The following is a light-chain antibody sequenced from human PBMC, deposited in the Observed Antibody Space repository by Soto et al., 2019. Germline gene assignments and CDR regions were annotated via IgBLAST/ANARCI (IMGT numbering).Light chain of an antibody. V-gene: IGKV3-20*01. J-gene: IGKJ4*01. CDR1: QSVSNNY. CDR2: GAS. CDR3: QQYNKWPPVT. Sequence: VWTQSPGTLSLSPGERATLSCRASQSVSNNYLALYQQKPGQAPRLLIYGASSRATGIPDRFAGSGSGTDFTLTISRLEPEDFAVYYCQQYNKWPPVTFGGGTKGDIK.